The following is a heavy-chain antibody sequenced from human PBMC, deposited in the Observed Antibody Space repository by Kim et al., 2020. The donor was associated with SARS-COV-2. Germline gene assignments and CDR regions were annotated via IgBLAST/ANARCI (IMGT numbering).Heavy chain of an antibody. V-gene: IGHV4-31*03. Sequence: SETLSLTCTVSGGSISSGGYYWSWIRQHPGKGLEWIRYIYYSGSTYYNPSLKSRVTISVDTSKNQFSLKLSSVTAADTAVYYCARADSSGYRVLDAFDIWGQGTMVTVSS. D-gene: IGHD3-22*01. CDR2: IYYSGST. CDR3: ARADSSGYRVLDAFDI. CDR1: GGSISSGGYY. J-gene: IGHJ3*02.